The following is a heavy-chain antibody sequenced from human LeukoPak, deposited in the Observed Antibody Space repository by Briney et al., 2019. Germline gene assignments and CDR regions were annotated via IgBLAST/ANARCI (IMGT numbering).Heavy chain of an antibody. J-gene: IGHJ1*01. CDR3: ARDMVGTSEYFQH. CDR2: ISYGGSNK. V-gene: IGHV3-30*04. Sequence: GGSLRLSCAASGFTFSSYAMHWVRQAPGKGLEWVAVISYGGSNKYYADSVKGRFTISRDNSKNTLYLQMNSLRAEDTAVYYCARDMVGTSEYFQHWGQGTLVTVSS. D-gene: IGHD1-1*01. CDR1: GFTFSSYA.